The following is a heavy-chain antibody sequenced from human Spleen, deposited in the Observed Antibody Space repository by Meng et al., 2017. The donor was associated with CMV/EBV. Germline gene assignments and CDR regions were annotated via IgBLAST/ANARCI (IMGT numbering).Heavy chain of an antibody. Sequence: ASVKVSCKASGYKFTGYFMHWVRQAPGQGLEWVGWVNPNSGGTNYAQKFQGRVTMTGDTSVSTAYLESSSLTSDDMAIYYCTRGPAVGYCTGGSCYAGRYWGQGTLVTVSS. CDR2: VNPNSGGT. CDR1: GYKFTGYF. V-gene: IGHV1-2*02. J-gene: IGHJ1*01. D-gene: IGHD2-15*01. CDR3: TRGPAVGYCTGGSCYAGRY.